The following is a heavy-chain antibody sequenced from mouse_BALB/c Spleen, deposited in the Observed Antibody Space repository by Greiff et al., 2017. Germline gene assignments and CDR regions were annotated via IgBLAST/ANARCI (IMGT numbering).Heavy chain of an antibody. CDR1: GFTFSSYT. CDR3: TRDMDGYYAY. V-gene: IGHV5-6-4*01. Sequence: EVKVVESGGGLVKPGGSLKLSCAASGFTFSSYTMSWVRQTPEKRLEWVATISSGGSYTYYPDSVKGRFTISRDNAKNTLYLQMSSLKSEDTAMYYCTRDMDGYYAYWGQGTTLTVSS. CDR2: ISSGGSYT. J-gene: IGHJ2*01. D-gene: IGHD2-3*01.